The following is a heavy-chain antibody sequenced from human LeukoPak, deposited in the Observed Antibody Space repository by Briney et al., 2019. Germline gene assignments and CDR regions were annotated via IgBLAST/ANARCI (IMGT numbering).Heavy chain of an antibody. CDR3: ARQAAVGATHPFDY. D-gene: IGHD1-26*01. CDR2: IFPGDSDS. CDR1: GYSFASYW. J-gene: IGHJ4*02. V-gene: IGHV5-51*01. Sequence: GESLKISCKGSGYSFASYWIGWVRQMPGKGLEWMGIIFPGDSDSRYSPSFQGQVIISVDKSISTAYLQWDSLKASDTATYYCARQAAVGATHPFDYWGQGALVTVSP.